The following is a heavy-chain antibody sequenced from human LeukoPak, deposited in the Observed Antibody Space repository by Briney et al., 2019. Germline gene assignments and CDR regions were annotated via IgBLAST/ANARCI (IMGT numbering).Heavy chain of an antibody. CDR2: IKQDGSEK. CDR1: GFTFSSYW. J-gene: IGHJ4*02. CDR3: ARAESSGLWFGELPIDY. D-gene: IGHD3-10*01. Sequence: GGSLRLSCAASGFTFSSYWMSWVRQAPGKGLEWVANIKQDGSEKYYVDSVKGRFTIPRDNAKNSLYLQINSLRAEDTAVYYCARAESSGLWFGELPIDYWGQGTLVTVSS. V-gene: IGHV3-7*03.